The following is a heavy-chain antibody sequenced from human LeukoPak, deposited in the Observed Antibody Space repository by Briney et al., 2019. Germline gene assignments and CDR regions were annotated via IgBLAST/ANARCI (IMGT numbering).Heavy chain of an antibody. CDR3: ARGGLNFYDSSGYYRDAFDM. V-gene: IGHV3-53*01. CDR1: GFTVSSNY. D-gene: IGHD3-22*01. CDR2: IYSGGTT. Sequence: GGSLRLSCAASGFTVSSNYMSWVRQAPGKGLEWVSIIYSGGTTYYAGSVRGRITISRDNSKNTLYLQMNSLRAEDTAVYYCARGGLNFYDSSGYYRDAFDMWGQGTMVTVSS. J-gene: IGHJ3*02.